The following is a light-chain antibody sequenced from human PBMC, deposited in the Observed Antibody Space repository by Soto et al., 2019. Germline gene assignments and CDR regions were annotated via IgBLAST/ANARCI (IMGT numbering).Light chain of an antibody. CDR2: DVS. CDR1: SSDVGGYNY. Sequence: QSVLTQPASVSGSPGQSITISCTGTSSDVGGYNYVSWYQQHTGKAPKLMIYDVSNRPSGVSNRFSGSKSGNTASLTISGLQAEDEADYYCSSYTSSSLVVFGVGTKLTVL. CDR3: SSYTSSSLVV. V-gene: IGLV2-14*01. J-gene: IGLJ2*01.